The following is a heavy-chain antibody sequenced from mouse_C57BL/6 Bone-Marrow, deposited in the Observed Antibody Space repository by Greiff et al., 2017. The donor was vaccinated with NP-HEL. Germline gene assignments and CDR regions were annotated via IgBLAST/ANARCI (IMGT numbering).Heavy chain of an antibody. D-gene: IGHD2-5*01. J-gene: IGHJ4*01. CDR1: GYTFTDYE. Sequence: QVQLQQSGAELVRPGASVTLSCKASGYTFTDYEMHWVKQTPVHGLEWIGAIDPETGGTAYNQKFKGKAILTADKSSSTAYMELRSLTSEDSAVYYCTRERYSNYVKDYYAMDYWGQGTSVTVSS. V-gene: IGHV1-15*01. CDR2: IDPETGGT. CDR3: TRERYSNYVKDYYAMDY.